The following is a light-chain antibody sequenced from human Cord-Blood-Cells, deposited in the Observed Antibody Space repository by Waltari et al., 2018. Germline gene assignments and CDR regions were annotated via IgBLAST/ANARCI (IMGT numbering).Light chain of an antibody. Sequence: QSALTQPASVSGSPGQSITISCTGTSSDVGSYNLVSWYQQHPGKAPKPMIYEVSQRPSGVSNRFSGSKSGNTASLTISGLQAEDEADYYCCSYAGSSTYVFGTGTKVTVL. CDR2: EVS. J-gene: IGLJ1*01. V-gene: IGLV2-23*02. CDR3: CSYAGSSTYV. CDR1: SSDVGSYNL.